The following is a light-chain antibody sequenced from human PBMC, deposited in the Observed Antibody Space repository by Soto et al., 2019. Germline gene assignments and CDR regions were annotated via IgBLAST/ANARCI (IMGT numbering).Light chain of an antibody. CDR3: SSYTSSSTRV. V-gene: IGLV2-14*01. Sequence: QSALTQPRSVSGSPGQSVTISCTGTSSDIGGYNFVSWYQQRPGKAPKLMIYEVSNRPSGVSNRFSGSKSGNTASLTISGLQAEDEADYYCSSYTSSSTRVFGTGTKVTVL. CDR2: EVS. J-gene: IGLJ1*01. CDR1: SSDIGGYNF.